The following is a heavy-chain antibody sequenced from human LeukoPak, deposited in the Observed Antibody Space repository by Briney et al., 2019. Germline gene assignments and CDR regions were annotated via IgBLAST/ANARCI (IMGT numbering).Heavy chain of an antibody. J-gene: IGHJ3*02. Sequence: MPSETLSLTCAVSGYSISSGYYWGWIRQPPGKGLEWIGSIYHNGSTYYNPSLKSRVTISVDTSKNQFSLKLSSVTAADTAVYYCARPKLTYYYDSSGYGAFDIWGQGTMVTVSS. CDR3: ARPKLTYYYDSSGYGAFDI. V-gene: IGHV4-38-2*01. CDR2: IYHNGST. CDR1: GYSISSGYY. D-gene: IGHD3-22*01.